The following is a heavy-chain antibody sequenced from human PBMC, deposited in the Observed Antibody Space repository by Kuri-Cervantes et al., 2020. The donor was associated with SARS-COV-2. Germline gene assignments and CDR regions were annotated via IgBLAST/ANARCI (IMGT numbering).Heavy chain of an antibody. CDR1: GGSISSSNW. CDR3: ARSTCIVVVPAAIWDYFDY. Sequence: SQTLSLTCSVSGGSISSSNWWRCVRQPPGKGLEWIGEIYHSGSTNYNPSLKSRVTISVDKSKNQFSLKLSSVTAADTAVYYCARSTCIVVVPAAIWDYFDYWGQGTLVTVSS. J-gene: IGHJ4*02. V-gene: IGHV4-4*02. CDR2: IYHSGST. D-gene: IGHD2-2*01.